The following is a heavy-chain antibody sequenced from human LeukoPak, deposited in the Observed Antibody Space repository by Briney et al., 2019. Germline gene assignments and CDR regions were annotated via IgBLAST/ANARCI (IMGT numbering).Heavy chain of an antibody. Sequence: GGSLRLSCAASGFTFTTYNMNWVRQAPGKGLEWVSSISRSSNYIPYADSVKGRFTISRDNAKNSLYLQMNSLRAEDTAVYYCARESSSWFTPLDYWGQGTLVIVSS. V-gene: IGHV3-21*01. CDR2: ISRSSNYI. D-gene: IGHD6-13*01. CDR3: ARESSSWFTPLDY. CDR1: GFTFTTYN. J-gene: IGHJ4*02.